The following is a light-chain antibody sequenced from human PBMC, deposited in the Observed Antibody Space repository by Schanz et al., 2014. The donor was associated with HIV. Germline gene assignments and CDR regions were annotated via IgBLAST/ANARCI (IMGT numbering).Light chain of an antibody. CDR3: LLSYSAARQVV. Sequence: QAVVTQESSLTVSPGGTVTLTCGSSTGAVTSGHYAYWFQQQPGQAPRTLIHDTNNRHSWTPARFSGSLLGGKAALTLSGXXLEDEPDYYCLLSYSAARQVVFGGGTKLTVL. J-gene: IGLJ2*01. V-gene: IGLV7-46*01. CDR1: TGAVTSGHY. CDR2: DTN.